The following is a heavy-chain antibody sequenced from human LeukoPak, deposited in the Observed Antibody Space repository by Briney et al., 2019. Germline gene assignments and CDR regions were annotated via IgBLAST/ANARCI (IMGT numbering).Heavy chain of an antibody. J-gene: IGHJ1*01. Sequence: PGGSLRLSCAASGVNFINYDMSWVRQAPGKGLEWVSAISGNGGSTYYADSVRGRFTISRDNPKNTLFLQMNSLRAEDTAVYYCARVAGTMFAEYFQHWGQGTLVTVSS. D-gene: IGHD3-10*02. V-gene: IGHV3-23*01. CDR1: GVNFINYD. CDR3: ARVAGTMFAEYFQH. CDR2: ISGNGGST.